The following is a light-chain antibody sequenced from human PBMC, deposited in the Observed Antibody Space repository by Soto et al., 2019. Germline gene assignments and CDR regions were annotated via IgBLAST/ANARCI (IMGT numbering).Light chain of an antibody. CDR3: QQYSTYPIT. CDR1: QSVTTW. CDR2: KAS. J-gene: IGKJ5*01. Sequence: DIQMTQSPSTLSASVGARVTITCRASQSVTTWLAWYQQKPGKAPKLLIYKASNLESGLPSRFTGSGSGTECTLTISSLQSDDFATYYCQQYSTYPITFGQGTRLEIK. V-gene: IGKV1-5*03.